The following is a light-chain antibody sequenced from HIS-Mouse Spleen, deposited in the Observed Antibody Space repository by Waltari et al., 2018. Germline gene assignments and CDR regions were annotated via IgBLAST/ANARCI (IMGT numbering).Light chain of an antibody. CDR1: SRDVGSYNL. V-gene: IGLV2-23*03. J-gene: IGLJ2*01. Sequence: QSALTQPASVSGSPGQSIPISCTGTSRDVGSYNLFSWYQQHPGKAPKLMIYEGSKRPSGVSNRFSGSKSGNTASLTISGLQAEDEADYYCCSYAGSSTFEVFGGGTKLTVL. CDR2: EGS. CDR3: CSYAGSSTFEV.